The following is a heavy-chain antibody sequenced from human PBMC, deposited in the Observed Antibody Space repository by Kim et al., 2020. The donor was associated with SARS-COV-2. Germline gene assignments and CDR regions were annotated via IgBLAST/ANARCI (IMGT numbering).Heavy chain of an antibody. CDR2: ISYDGSNK. D-gene: IGHD6-6*01. CDR1: GFTFSSYG. Sequence: GGSLRLSCAASGFTFSSYGMHWLRQAPGKGLEWVAVISYDGSNKYYADSVKGRFTISRDNSKNTLYLQMNSLRAEDTAVYYCAKADSSSSPFDYWGQGTLVTVSS. J-gene: IGHJ4*02. CDR3: AKADSSSSPFDY. V-gene: IGHV3-30*18.